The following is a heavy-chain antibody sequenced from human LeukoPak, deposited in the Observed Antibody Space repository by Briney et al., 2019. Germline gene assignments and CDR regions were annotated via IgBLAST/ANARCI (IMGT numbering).Heavy chain of an antibody. V-gene: IGHV3-48*01. CDR2: IRGSSTTI. CDR1: GFTFSPYS. CDR3: ARVPPPINYDFWSGRKYYFDY. Sequence: GGSLRLSCAASGFTFSPYSMSWVRQAPGKGLEWVSYIRGSSTTIYYADSVKGRFTISRDNAKNSLYLQVNSLRAEDTAVYYCARVPPPINYDFWSGRKYYFDYWGQGTLVTVSS. J-gene: IGHJ4*02. D-gene: IGHD3-3*01.